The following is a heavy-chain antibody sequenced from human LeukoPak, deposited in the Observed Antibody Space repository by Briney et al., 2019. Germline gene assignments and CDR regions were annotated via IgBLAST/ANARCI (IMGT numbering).Heavy chain of an antibody. J-gene: IGHJ3*02. CDR1: GDSVSSNSAA. D-gene: IGHD5-18*01. V-gene: IGHV6-1*01. CDR2: TYYRSKWYN. CDR3: ARDMEDTAMARGYAFDI. Sequence: SQTLSLTCAISGDSVSSNSAAWNWIRQSPSRGLEWLGRTYYRSKWYNDYAVPVKSRITINPDTSKNQFSLQLNSVTPEDTAVYYCARDMEDTAMARGYAFDIWGQGTMVTVSS.